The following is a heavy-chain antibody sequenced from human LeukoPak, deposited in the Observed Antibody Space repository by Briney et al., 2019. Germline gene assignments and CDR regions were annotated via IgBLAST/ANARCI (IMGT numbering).Heavy chain of an antibody. CDR1: GFTFSSYA. D-gene: IGHD2-15*01. J-gene: IGHJ3*02. Sequence: GESLRLSCAASGFTFSSYAMSWVRQAPGKGLEWVSAISGSGGSTYYADSVKGRFTISRDNSKNTLYLQMNSLRAEDTAVYYCAKGGYCSGGSCEPHAFDIWGQGTMVTVSS. CDR3: AKGGYCSGGSCEPHAFDI. V-gene: IGHV3-23*01. CDR2: ISGSGGST.